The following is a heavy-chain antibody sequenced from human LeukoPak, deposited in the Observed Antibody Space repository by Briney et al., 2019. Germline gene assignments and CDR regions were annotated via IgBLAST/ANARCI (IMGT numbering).Heavy chain of an antibody. CDR3: SRSQFDH. CDR1: GFPFSSYW. CDR2: ISGDGTIK. V-gene: IGHV3-74*03. Sequence: GGSLRLSCEPSGFPFSSYWMLWVRQAPGKGLVWVARISGDGTIKTYADFVRGRFTISRDNTKNILYLQMNSLKVEDTAIYSCSRSQFDHWGQGVLVTVSS. D-gene: IGHD3-9*01. J-gene: IGHJ4*02.